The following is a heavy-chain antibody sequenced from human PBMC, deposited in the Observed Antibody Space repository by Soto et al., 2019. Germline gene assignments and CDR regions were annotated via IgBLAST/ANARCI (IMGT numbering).Heavy chain of an antibody. D-gene: IGHD1-1*01. V-gene: IGHV1-46*03. CDR2: IHPAGINT. CDR1: GYSFISQY. CDR3: ARDTSWKDLVWWFAP. J-gene: IGHJ5*02. Sequence: ASVKVSCKAFGYSFISQYMHWVRQAPGQGLEWMGTIHPAGINTAYAQKFQGRVTMTTDTSTSTVYMELTSLTSEDTAVYYCARDTSWKDLVWWFAPCG.